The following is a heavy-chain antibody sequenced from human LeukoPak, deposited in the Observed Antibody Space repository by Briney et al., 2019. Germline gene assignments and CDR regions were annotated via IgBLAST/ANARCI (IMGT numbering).Heavy chain of an antibody. Sequence: SETLSLTCTVSGGSISSYYWSWIRQPPGKGLEWIGYIYYSGSTNYNPSLKSRVTISVDTSKNQFSLKLSSVTAADTAVYYCARHLWSPYYFDYWGQGTLVTVSS. J-gene: IGHJ4*02. CDR2: IYYSGST. V-gene: IGHV4-59*01. CDR3: ARHLWSPYYFDY. CDR1: GGSISSYY. D-gene: IGHD3-10*01.